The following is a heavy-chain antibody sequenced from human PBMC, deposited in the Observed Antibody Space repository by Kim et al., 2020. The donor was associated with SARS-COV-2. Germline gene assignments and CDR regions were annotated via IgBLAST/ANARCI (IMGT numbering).Heavy chain of an antibody. Sequence: SETLSLTCTVSGGSISSSSYYWGWIRQPPGKGLEWIGSIYYSGSTYYNPSLKRRVTISVDTSKNQFSLKLSSVTAADTAVYYCARHDYQRTYYDFWSGYYSPYCFDYWGQGTLVTVSS. J-gene: IGHJ4*02. CDR3: ARHDYQRTYYDFWSGYYSPYCFDY. CDR1: GGSISSSSYY. CDR2: IYYSGST. V-gene: IGHV4-39*01. D-gene: IGHD3-3*01.